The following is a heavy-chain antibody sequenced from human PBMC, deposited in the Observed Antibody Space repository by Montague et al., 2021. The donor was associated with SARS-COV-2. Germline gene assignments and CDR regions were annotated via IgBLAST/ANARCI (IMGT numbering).Heavy chain of an antibody. V-gene: IGHV3-23*03. CDR3: AKGGWYYYDN. CDR1: GFTFDTYA. J-gene: IGHJ4*02. D-gene: IGHD6-19*01. CDR2: IYSGGSTT. Sequence: SLRLSCAASGFTFDTYAMSWVRQAPGKGLEWVSIIYSGGSTTYYADSVRGRFTISRDNSKNTLYLQMNSLRPEDTAVYFCAKGGWYYYDNWGQGTLVTVSS.